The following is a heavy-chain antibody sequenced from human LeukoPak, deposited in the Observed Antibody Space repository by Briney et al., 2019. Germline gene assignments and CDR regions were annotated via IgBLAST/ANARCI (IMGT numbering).Heavy chain of an antibody. Sequence: PSETLSLTCAVYGGSFSGYYWSWIRQPPGKGLEWIGEINHSGSTNYNPSLKSRVTISVDTSKNQFSLKLSSVTAADTAVYYCAREEYYYDSGGLYLSWFDPWGQGTLVTVSS. CDR2: INHSGST. D-gene: IGHD3-22*01. CDR1: GGSFSGYY. CDR3: AREEYYYDSGGLYLSWFDP. J-gene: IGHJ5*02. V-gene: IGHV4-34*01.